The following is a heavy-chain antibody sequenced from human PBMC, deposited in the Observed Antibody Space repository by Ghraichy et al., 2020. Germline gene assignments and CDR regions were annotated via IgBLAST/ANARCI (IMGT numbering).Heavy chain of an antibody. CDR1: GGSISSYY. CDR2: IYTSGST. V-gene: IGHV4-4*07. J-gene: IGHJ3*02. Sequence: SETLSLTCTVSGGSISSYYWSWIRQPAGKGLEWIGRIYTSGSTNYNPSLKSRVTMSVDTSKNQFSLKLSSVTAADTAVYYCARERGGYGRARDAFDIWGQGTMVTVSS. CDR3: ARERGGYGRARDAFDI. D-gene: IGHD2-15*01.